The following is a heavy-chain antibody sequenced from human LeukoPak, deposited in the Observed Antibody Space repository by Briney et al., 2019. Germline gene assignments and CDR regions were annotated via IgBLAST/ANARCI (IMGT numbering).Heavy chain of an antibody. Sequence: SETLSLTCTVSGGSISSSIYYWGWIRQPPGKGLEWIGSVYYSGSTYYNPSLKSRVTISVDTSKNQFSLKLSSVTAADTAVYYCARAWSGYLGYYYYMDVWGKGTTVTVSS. D-gene: IGHD3-3*01. J-gene: IGHJ6*03. CDR2: VYYSGST. V-gene: IGHV4-39*07. CDR3: ARAWSGYLGYYYYMDV. CDR1: GGSISSSIYY.